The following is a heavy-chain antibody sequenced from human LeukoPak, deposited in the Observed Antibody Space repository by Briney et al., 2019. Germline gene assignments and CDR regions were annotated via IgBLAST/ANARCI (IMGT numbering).Heavy chain of an antibody. CDR1: GFTFSSYN. D-gene: IGHD3-10*01. V-gene: IGHV3-21*04. J-gene: IGHJ6*03. CDR2: ISSTSRSYI. Sequence: GGSLRLSCAASGFTFSSYNMNWVRQAPGKGLEWVSSISSTSRSYIYYADSVKGRFTISRDNSKNTLYLQMNSLRAEDTAVYYCALYYGSGRGYYYYYYMDVWGKGTTVTISS. CDR3: ALYYGSGRGYYYYYYMDV.